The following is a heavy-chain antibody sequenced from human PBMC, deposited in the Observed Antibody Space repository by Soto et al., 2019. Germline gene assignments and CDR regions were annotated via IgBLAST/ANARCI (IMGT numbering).Heavy chain of an antibody. Sequence: QVQLVQSGAEVKKPGASVKVSCKASGYTFTSYAMHWVRQAPGQRLEWMGWINAGNGNTEYSQKFQGRVTITRDTSASTAYMDLSSLRSEDTAVYYCARGPGGPDGPGDYWGQGTLVTVSS. V-gene: IGHV1-3*01. CDR2: INAGNGNT. D-gene: IGHD2-15*01. CDR1: GYTFTSYA. J-gene: IGHJ4*02. CDR3: ARGPGGPDGPGDY.